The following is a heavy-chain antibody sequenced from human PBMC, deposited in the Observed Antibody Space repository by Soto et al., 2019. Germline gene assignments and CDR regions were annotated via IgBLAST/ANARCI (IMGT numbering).Heavy chain of an antibody. Sequence: QVQLVESGGGLVKPGGSLRLSCEGSGFTFSDYYMSWIRQAPGKGLEWISYSSNSGTFTKYADSVKGSFSISRDNTKNLLYLQMNSLRAEDTAVYYCARSGDNNNLLDYWGQGTPVTVSS. CDR1: GFTFSDYY. D-gene: IGHD2-21*02. V-gene: IGHV3-11*06. CDR3: ARSGDNNNLLDY. J-gene: IGHJ4*02. CDR2: SSNSGTFT.